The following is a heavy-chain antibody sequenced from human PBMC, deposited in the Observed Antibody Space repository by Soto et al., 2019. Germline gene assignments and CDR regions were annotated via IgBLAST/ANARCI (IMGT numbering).Heavy chain of an antibody. CDR3: AKVHLPSQSHYDYIWGSYRYLLYFDY. D-gene: IGHD3-16*02. CDR1: GFTFSSYA. J-gene: IGHJ4*02. Sequence: GGSLRLSCAASGFTFSSYAMSWVRQAPGKGLEWVSAISGSGGSTYYADSVKGRFTIFRDNSKNTLFLQMNSLRAEDPAVYYCAKVHLPSQSHYDYIWGSYRYLLYFDYWGQGTLVTVSS. V-gene: IGHV3-23*01. CDR2: ISGSGGST.